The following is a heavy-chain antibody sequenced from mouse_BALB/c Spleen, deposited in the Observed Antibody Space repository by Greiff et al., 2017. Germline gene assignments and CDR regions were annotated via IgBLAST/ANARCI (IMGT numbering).Heavy chain of an antibody. CDR3: ARVGDGNYDYYAMDY. D-gene: IGHD2-1*01. V-gene: IGHV5-12-2*01. J-gene: IGHJ4*01. CDR2: ISNGGGST. CDR1: GFTFSSYT. Sequence: EVKLVESGGGLVQPGGSLKLSCAASGFTFSSYTMSWVRQTPEKRLEWVAYISNGGGSTYYPDTVKGRFTISRDNAKNTLYLQMSSLKSEDTAMYYCARVGDGNYDYYAMDYWGQGTSVTVSS.